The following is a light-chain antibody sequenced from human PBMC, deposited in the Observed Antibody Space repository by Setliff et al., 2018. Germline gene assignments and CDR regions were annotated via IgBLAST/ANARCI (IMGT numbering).Light chain of an antibody. V-gene: IGLV2-14*03. J-gene: IGLJ2*01. CDR1: SSDSGGYNF. Sequence: SALAQPASVSGSPGQSITISCTGTSSDSGGYNFVSWYQQHPGKAPKFIIYDVNYRPSGVSHRFSGSKSGNTASLTISGLQAEDEADYYCTSYTSTSALVIFGGGTNVTVL. CDR3: TSYTSTSALVI. CDR2: DVN.